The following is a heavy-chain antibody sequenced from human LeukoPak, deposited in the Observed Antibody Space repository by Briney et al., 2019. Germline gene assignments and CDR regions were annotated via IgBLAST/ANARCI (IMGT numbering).Heavy chain of an antibody. J-gene: IGHJ4*02. Sequence: SETLSLTCTVSGGSISSGNYYWTWIRQPAGKGLEWIGLIYSSGTTNYNPSLKSRVTISLDMSKNQFSLKLSSVTAADTAVYYCATSTYYDIFGWGQGTLVTVSS. CDR1: GGSISSGNYY. V-gene: IGHV4-61*02. CDR3: ATSTYYDIFG. CDR2: IYSSGTT. D-gene: IGHD3-9*01.